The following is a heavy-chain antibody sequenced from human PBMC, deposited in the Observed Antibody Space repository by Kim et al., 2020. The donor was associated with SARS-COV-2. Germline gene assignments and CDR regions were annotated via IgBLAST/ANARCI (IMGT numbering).Heavy chain of an antibody. V-gene: IGHV3-7*01. Sequence: GGSLRLSCAASGFTFSSYWMSWVRQAPGKGLEGVANIKQDGSEKYYVDSVKGRFTISRDNAKNSLYLQMNSLRAEDTAVYYCARDRGDGYTLLDYWGQGTLLTVSS. CDR2: IKQDGSEK. J-gene: IGHJ4*02. CDR1: GFTFSSYW. D-gene: IGHD3-10*01. CDR3: ARDRGDGYTLLDY.